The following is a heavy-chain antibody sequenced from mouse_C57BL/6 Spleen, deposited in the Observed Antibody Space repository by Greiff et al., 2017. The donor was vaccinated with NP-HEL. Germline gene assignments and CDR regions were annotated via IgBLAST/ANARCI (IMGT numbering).Heavy chain of an antibody. Sequence: EVKLVESGVDLVKPGGSLKLSCAASGFTFSSYGMSWVRQTPDKRLEWVATISSGGSYTYYPDSVKGRFTISRDNAKNTLYLQMSSLKSEDTAMYYCARGDDYWGQGTTLTVSS. CDR1: GFTFSSYG. CDR3: ARGDDY. V-gene: IGHV5-6*02. CDR2: ISSGGSYT. J-gene: IGHJ2*01.